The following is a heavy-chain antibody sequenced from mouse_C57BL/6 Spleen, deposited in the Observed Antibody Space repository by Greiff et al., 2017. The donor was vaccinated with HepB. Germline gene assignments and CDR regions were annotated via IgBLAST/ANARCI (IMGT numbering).Heavy chain of an antibody. Sequence: QVQLQQSGAELVKPGASVKISCKASGYAFSSYWMNWVKQRPGKGLEWIGQIYPGDGDTNYNGKFKGKATLTADKSSSTAYMQLSSLTSEDSAVYFCARSKTFYYDYDEVGYYAMDYWGQGTSVTVSS. D-gene: IGHD2-4*01. CDR3: ARSKTFYYDYDEVGYYAMDY. V-gene: IGHV1-80*01. J-gene: IGHJ4*01. CDR2: IYPGDGDT. CDR1: GYAFSSYW.